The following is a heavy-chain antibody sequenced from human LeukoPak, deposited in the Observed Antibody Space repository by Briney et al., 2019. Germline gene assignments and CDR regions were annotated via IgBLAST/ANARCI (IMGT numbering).Heavy chain of an antibody. CDR1: GFTLNSHR. Sequence: GGSLTLSCAASGFTLNSHRMSWVRQAPRKGLEWVIYIKQDGCETQYVDSVKSPFTLSRDNVKNSLYMQMNSLRGEDTAVYYCARVARVKYDIWGQGTMVTVSS. CDR3: ARVARVKYDI. CDR2: IKQDGCET. J-gene: IGHJ3*02. D-gene: IGHD3-10*01. V-gene: IGHV3-7*05.